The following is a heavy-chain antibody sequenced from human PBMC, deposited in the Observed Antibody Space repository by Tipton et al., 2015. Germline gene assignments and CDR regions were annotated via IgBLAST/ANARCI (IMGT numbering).Heavy chain of an antibody. J-gene: IGHJ4*02. CDR3: ARDSGIATAGHFDY. D-gene: IGHD6-13*01. Sequence: TLSLTCTVSGGSVSSGSYYWSWIRQPPGKGLEWIGYISYSGSTNYNPSLKSRVIMSIDTSNDHFSLKLSSVTAADTAVYYCARDSGIATAGHFDYWGQGTLVTVSS. CDR2: ISYSGST. V-gene: IGHV4-61*03. CDR1: GGSVSSGSYY.